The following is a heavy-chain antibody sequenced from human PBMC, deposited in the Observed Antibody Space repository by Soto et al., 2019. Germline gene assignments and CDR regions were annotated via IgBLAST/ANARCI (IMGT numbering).Heavy chain of an antibody. Sequence: SGPTLVNPTETLTLTCTVSGFSLSNARMGVSWIRQPPGKALEWLAHIFSNDEKSYSTSLKSRLTISKDTSKSQVVLTMTNMDPVDTATYYCARMLAVAAYNWFDPWGQRTLVTVSS. CDR2: IFSNDEK. CDR3: ARMLAVAAYNWFDP. CDR1: GFSLSNARMG. J-gene: IGHJ5*02. D-gene: IGHD6-19*01. V-gene: IGHV2-26*01.